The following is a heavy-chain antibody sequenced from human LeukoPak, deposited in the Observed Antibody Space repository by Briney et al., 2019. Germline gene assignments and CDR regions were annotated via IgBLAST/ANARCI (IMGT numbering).Heavy chain of an antibody. V-gene: IGHV4-30-4*08. Sequence: SQTLSLTCTVSGGSISSGDYYWSWIRQPPGEGLEWIGYIYYSGSTYYNPSLKSRVTISVDTSKNQFSLKLSSVTAADTAVYYCARVITIFGVVIDTYYFDYWGQGTLVTVSS. J-gene: IGHJ4*02. CDR3: ARVITIFGVVIDTYYFDY. CDR2: IYYSGST. D-gene: IGHD3-3*01. CDR1: GGSISSGDYY.